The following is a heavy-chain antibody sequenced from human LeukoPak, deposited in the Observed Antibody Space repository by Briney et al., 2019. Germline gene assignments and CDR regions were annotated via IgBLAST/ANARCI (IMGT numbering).Heavy chain of an antibody. CDR3: ARGGEQTNDY. CDR2: INHSGST. J-gene: IGHJ4*02. V-gene: IGHV4-34*01. D-gene: IGHD1/OR15-1a*01. Sequence: PSETLSLTCAVYGGSFSGYYWSWIRQPPGKGLEWIGEINHSGSTNYNPSLKSRVTISVDTSKNQFSLKLSSVTAADTAVYYCARGGEQTNDYWGQGTLVTVSS. CDR1: GGSFSGYY.